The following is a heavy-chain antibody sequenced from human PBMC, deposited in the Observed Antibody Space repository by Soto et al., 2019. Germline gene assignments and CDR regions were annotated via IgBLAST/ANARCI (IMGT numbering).Heavy chain of an antibody. CDR3: ARDSIAAAGTDY. J-gene: IGHJ4*02. D-gene: IGHD6-13*01. V-gene: IGHV1-69*13. Sequence: ASVKVSCKASGGTFSSYTIAWVRQAPGQGLEWMGEIIPLFGTTNYVEKFQGRLTITADASTSTAYMELSSLRSEDTAMYYCARDSIAAAGTDYWGQGTLVTVSS. CDR2: IIPLFGTT. CDR1: GGTFSSYT.